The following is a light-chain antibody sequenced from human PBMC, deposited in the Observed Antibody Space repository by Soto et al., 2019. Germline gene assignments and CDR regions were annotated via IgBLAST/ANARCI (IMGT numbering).Light chain of an antibody. CDR1: QTISNY. V-gene: IGKV1-39*01. Sequence: DIQMTQSPSSLSASVGDKVTITCRASQTISNYLNWYQQQPGKAPNVVIYAASSLRSGVPSRFSGSGSGTDFTLTISSLRPEDFATYYCQQSYSFGQGTKLEIK. J-gene: IGKJ2*01. CDR3: QQSYS. CDR2: AAS.